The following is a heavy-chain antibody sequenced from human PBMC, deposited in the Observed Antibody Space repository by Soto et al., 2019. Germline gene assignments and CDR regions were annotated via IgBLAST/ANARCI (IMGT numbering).Heavy chain of an antibody. CDR1: GFTFSSYG. J-gene: IGHJ4*02. CDR3: AKDRRVFDY. CDR2: ISYDGSNK. Sequence: GGSLRLSCAASGFTFSSYGMHWVRQAPGKGLEWVAVISYDGSNKYYADSVKGRFTISRDNSKNTLYLQINSLRAEDTAVYYCAKDRRVFDYWGQGTLVTVSS. V-gene: IGHV3-30*18.